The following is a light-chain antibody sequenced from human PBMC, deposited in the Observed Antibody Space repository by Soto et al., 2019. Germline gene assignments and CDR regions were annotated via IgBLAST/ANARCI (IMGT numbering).Light chain of an antibody. CDR3: QQLYSTPP. Sequence: DIEITRSSSKLSRAVGGGGTYTSLASQSISIYVNWYQQKPGEAPILLIYAGSSLQSGVPSRFGGSGSGTDFTLTITSRQPEDFATYYFQQLYSTPPFGGGTKVDIK. CDR1: QSISIY. V-gene: IGKV1-39*01. J-gene: IGKJ4*01. CDR2: AGS.